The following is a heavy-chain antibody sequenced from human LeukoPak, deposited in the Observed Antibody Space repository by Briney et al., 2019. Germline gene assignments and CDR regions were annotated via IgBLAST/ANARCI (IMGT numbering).Heavy chain of an antibody. CDR2: ISWNSGSI. V-gene: IGHV3-9*01. CDR1: GFTFDDYA. Sequence: GGSLRLSCAASGFTFDDYAMHWVRQAPGKGLEWVSGISWNSGSIGYADSVKGRFTISRDNAKNSLYLQMNSLRAEDTAVYYCARDHSIEDGMDVWGQGTTVTVSS. D-gene: IGHD2-21*01. J-gene: IGHJ6*02. CDR3: ARDHSIEDGMDV.